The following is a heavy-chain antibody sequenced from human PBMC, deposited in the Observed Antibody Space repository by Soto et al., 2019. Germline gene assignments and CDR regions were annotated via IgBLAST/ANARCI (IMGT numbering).Heavy chain of an antibody. V-gene: IGHV3-74*01. CDR3: VRRSLVVAAATRDDC. D-gene: IGHD2-15*01. J-gene: IGHJ4*02. CDR2: INSDGSST. Sequence: EVQLVESGGGLVQPGGSLRLSCAASGFTFSSYWMHWVRQAPGKGLVWVSRINSDGSSTSYADSVKGRFTISRDNAKNTLYLQMNSLRAEDTAVYYCVRRSLVVAAATRDDCWGQGTLVAVSS. CDR1: GFTFSSYW.